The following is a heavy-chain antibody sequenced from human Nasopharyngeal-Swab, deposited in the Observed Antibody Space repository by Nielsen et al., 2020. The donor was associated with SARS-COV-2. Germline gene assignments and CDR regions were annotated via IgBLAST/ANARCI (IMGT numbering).Heavy chain of an antibody. V-gene: IGHV4-34*01. J-gene: IGHJ6*03. CDR3: ARGLSGIVPAPILGLGPYYYYYYMDV. D-gene: IGHD2-2*01. CDR2: INHSGST. Sequence: SENLSLTCAVSGGSFSANYWGWIRQPPGKGLEWIAEINHSGSTNYNPSLKSRVTLSVDTSMNQFSLELRSVTAADTAVYYCARGLSGIVPAPILGLGPYYYYYYMDVWGKGTTVTVSS. CDR1: GGSFSANY.